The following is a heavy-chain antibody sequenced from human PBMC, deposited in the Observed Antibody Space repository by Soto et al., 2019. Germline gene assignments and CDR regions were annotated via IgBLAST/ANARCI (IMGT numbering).Heavy chain of an antibody. J-gene: IGHJ4*02. V-gene: IGHV3-23*01. Sequence: GGSLRLSCAASGFTFSSDAMSWVRQAPGKGLEWVSAISGSGGSTYYADSVKGRFTISRDNSKNTLYLQMNSLRAEDTAVYYCAKGRYYDFWSGYYRVDYWGQGTLVTVSS. CDR2: ISGSGGST. D-gene: IGHD3-3*01. CDR1: GFTFSSDA. CDR3: AKGRYYDFWSGYYRVDY.